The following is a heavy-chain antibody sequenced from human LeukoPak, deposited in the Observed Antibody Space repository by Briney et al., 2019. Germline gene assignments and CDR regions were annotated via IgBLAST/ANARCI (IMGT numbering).Heavy chain of an antibody. J-gene: IGHJ5*02. Sequence: GRSLRLSCAASGFTFSSYGMHWVRQAPGKGLEWVAVIWYDGSNKYYADSVKGRFTISRDNSKNTLYLQMNSLRAEATAVYYCATAPTGLVVPVWFAPWGQGTLVTVSS. CDR2: IWYDGSNK. D-gene: IGHD2-2*01. V-gene: IGHV3-33*01. CDR3: ATAPTGLVVPVWFAP. CDR1: GFTFSSYG.